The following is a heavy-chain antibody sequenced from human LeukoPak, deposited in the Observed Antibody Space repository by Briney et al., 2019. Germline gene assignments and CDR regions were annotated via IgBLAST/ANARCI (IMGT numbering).Heavy chain of an antibody. CDR1: GYIFTSYG. CDR2: VSAYNGNT. Sequence: GASVKVSCKASGYIFTSYGISWVRQAPGQGLEWMGWVSAYNGNTNYAQKLQGRVTMTIDTSTSTAYMELRSLRSDDTAVYYCATTLYRSGAFDIWGQGTMVTVSS. CDR3: ATTLYRSGAFDI. J-gene: IGHJ3*02. V-gene: IGHV1-18*01. D-gene: IGHD2-15*01.